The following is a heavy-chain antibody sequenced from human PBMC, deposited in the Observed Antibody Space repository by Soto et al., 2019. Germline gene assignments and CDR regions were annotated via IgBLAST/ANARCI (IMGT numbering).Heavy chain of an antibody. CDR3: ATSAARCSHGQDDNGMDV. J-gene: IGHJ6*01. D-gene: IGHD2-15*01. CDR1: GYIFTNYG. Sequence: QDHLVQSGPEVKKPGASVKVSCKASGYIFTNYGINWVRQAPGQGLEWMGWISAYNGNTNFAQTVQGRLTMTTDTSTATSYSEPRSLTDPATTSYFCATSAARCSHGQDDNGMDVWWQGTRVTVTS. V-gene: IGHV1-18*04. CDR2: ISAYNGNT.